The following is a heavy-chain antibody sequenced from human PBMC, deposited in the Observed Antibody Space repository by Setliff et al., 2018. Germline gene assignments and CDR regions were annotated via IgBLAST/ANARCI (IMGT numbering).Heavy chain of an antibody. CDR3: ARRGMSSSWFQGYFDY. CDR2: ISSDGSNI. D-gene: IGHD6-13*01. Sequence: GGSLRLSCAASGFTFGSYAMYWVRQAPGKGLEWVAVISSDGSNIYYGDSVKGRFTISRDNSKNTLYLHMNSLRVDDTAVYFCARRGMSSSWFQGYFDYWGQGTLVTVSS. J-gene: IGHJ4*02. V-gene: IGHV3-30*04. CDR1: GFTFGSYA.